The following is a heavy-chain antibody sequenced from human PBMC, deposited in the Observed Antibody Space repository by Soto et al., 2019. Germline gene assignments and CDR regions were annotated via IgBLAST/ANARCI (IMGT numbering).Heavy chain of an antibody. V-gene: IGHV4-59*01. CDR2: IYYSGST. D-gene: IGHD3-10*01. Sequence: SETLSLTCTVSGGSISSYYWSWIWQPPGKGLEWIGYIYYSGSTNYNPSLKSRVTISVDTSKNQFSLKLSSVTAADTAVYYCARDGYYYGSGSYYRVPYYYYGMDVWGQGTTVTVSS. CDR3: ARDGYYYGSGSYYRVPYYYYGMDV. J-gene: IGHJ6*02. CDR1: GGSISSYY.